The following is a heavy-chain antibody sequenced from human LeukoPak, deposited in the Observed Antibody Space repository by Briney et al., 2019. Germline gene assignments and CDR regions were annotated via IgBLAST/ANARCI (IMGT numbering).Heavy chain of an antibody. CDR1: GFTFSSYD. V-gene: IGHV3-13*04. CDR2: IGTAGDT. Sequence: GGSLRLSCAASGFTFSSYDMHWVRHATGKGLEWVSAIGTAGDTYYPGSVKGRFTISRENAKNSLYLQMNSLRAGDTAVYYCAREGRGSSSDAFDIWGQGTMVTVSS. CDR3: AREGRGSSSDAFDI. D-gene: IGHD1-26*01. J-gene: IGHJ3*02.